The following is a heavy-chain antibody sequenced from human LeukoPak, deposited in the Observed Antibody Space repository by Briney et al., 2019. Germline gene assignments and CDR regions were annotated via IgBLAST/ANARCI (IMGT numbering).Heavy chain of an antibody. CDR3: ATQTEDAGGWVDY. D-gene: IGHD6-19*01. CDR1: GFIFSNYA. CDR2: ISGGGGST. Sequence: PGGSLRLSCAASGFIFSNYAMSWVRQAPGKGLEWVSAISGGGGSTYYADSVKGRFTISRDNSKNTLYLQMNSLRAEDTAVYYCATQTEDAGGWVDYWGQGTLVTVSS. V-gene: IGHV3-23*01. J-gene: IGHJ4*02.